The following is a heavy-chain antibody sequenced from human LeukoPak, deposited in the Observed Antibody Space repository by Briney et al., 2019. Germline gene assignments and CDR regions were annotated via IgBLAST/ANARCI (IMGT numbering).Heavy chain of an antibody. D-gene: IGHD4-17*01. Sequence: GECLRLSCAASGFTFSAYGMSWVRQAPGEGLGWVSHISDTVRDTWYANSVKGRFIISRDNSRDTVYLQMSSLRPEDTALYFCAKDNYGGIFASWGQGTLVTVSS. CDR2: ISDTVRDT. V-gene: IGHV3-23*01. CDR1: GFTFSAYG. J-gene: IGHJ4*02. CDR3: AKDNYGGIFAS.